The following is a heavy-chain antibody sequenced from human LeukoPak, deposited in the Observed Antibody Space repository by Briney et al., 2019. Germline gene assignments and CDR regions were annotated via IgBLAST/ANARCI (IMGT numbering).Heavy chain of an antibody. D-gene: IGHD4-17*01. V-gene: IGHV1-2*02. CDR3: ARDKDYGDYTGNWFDP. CDR1: GYTFTGYY. J-gene: IGHJ5*02. CDR2: INPNSGGT. Sequence: ASVKVSCKASGYTFTGYYMHWVRQAPGQGLEWMGWINPNSGGTNYAQKFQGRVTMTRDTSISTAYMELSRLRSDDTAVYYCARDKDYGDYTGNWFDPWGQGTLVTVSS.